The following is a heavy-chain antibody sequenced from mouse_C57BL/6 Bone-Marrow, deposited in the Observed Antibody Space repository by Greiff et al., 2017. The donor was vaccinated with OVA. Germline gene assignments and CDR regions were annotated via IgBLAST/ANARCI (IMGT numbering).Heavy chain of an antibody. D-gene: IGHD1-1*01. CDR1: GYAFTNYL. Sequence: QVQLKESGAELVRPGTSVKVSCKASGYAFTNYLIEWVKQRPGQGLEWIGVINPGSGGTKYNEKFKGKATLTADKSSSNAYMQRSSLTSEDSAVYCCAKLRSFAYWGQGTLVTVAA. V-gene: IGHV1-54*01. CDR3: AKLRSFAY. J-gene: IGHJ3*01. CDR2: INPGSGGT.